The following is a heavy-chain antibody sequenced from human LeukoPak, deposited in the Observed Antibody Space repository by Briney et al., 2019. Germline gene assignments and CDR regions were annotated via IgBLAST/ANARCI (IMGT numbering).Heavy chain of an antibody. CDR1: GFTFSSYS. D-gene: IGHD6-13*01. J-gene: IGHJ6*03. CDR3: ARDSSSWHYYYYYYMDV. CDR2: ISSSSSYI. Sequence: GGSLRLSCAASGFTFSSYSMNWVRQAPGKGLEWVSSISSSSSYIYYADSVKGRFTISRDNAKNSLYLQMNSLRAEDTAVYYCARDSSSWHYYYYYYMDVWGKGTTVTISS. V-gene: IGHV3-21*01.